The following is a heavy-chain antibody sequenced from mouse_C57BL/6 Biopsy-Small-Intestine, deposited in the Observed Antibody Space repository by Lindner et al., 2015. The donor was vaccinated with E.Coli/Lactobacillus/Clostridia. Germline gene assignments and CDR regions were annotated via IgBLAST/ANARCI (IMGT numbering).Heavy chain of an antibody. D-gene: IGHD2-3*01. J-gene: IGHJ3*01. Sequence: VQLQESGPELVKPGASVKMSCKASGYTFTDFNMHWVKQSHGKSLEWIGYINPNNGGTSYNQKFKGKATLTVNKSSSTAYMELRSLTSEDSAVYYCARIYDGSRWFAYWGQGTLVTVSA. CDR1: GYTFTDFN. CDR2: INPNNGGT. CDR3: ARIYDGSRWFAY. V-gene: IGHV1-22*01.